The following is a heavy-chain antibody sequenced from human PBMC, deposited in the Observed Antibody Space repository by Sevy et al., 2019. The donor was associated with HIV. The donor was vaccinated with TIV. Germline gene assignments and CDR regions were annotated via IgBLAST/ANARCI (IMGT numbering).Heavy chain of an antibody. J-gene: IGHJ4*02. D-gene: IGHD7-27*01. CDR3: VRITFQTGAFGS. CDR2: IDPISAGT. CDR1: GYTFTGHY. V-gene: IGHV1-2*02. Sequence: ASVKVSCKASGYTFTGHYLHWVRQAPGRGLEWMGWIDPISAGTKYAQKFKGRVTMARDTSISTAYMELSRLRFDDTAMYYCVRITFQTGAFGSWGQGTLVTVSS.